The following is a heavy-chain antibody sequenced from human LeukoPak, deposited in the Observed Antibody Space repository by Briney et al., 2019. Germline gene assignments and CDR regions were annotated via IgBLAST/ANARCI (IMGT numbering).Heavy chain of an antibody. CDR1: GVSISSYY. CDR2: IYTSGST. Sequence: PSETLSLTCTVSGVSISSYYWSWIRQPAGRGLEWIGRIYTSGSTNYNPSLKSRVTMLVDTSKNQFSLKLSSVTAADTAVYYCARDSPRYCSGGSCYSYMSAFDIWGQGTMVTVSS. J-gene: IGHJ3*02. D-gene: IGHD2-15*01. CDR3: ARDSPRYCSGGSCYSYMSAFDI. V-gene: IGHV4-4*07.